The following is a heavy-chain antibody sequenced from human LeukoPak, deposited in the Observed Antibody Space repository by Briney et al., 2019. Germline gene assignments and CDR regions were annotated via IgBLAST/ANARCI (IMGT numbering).Heavy chain of an antibody. V-gene: IGHV4-59*08. CDR2: IYYSGST. Sequence: SETLSLTCTVSGGSISSYYWSWIRQPPGKGLEWIGYIYYSGSTNYNPSLKSRVTISVDTSKNQFSLKLSSVTAADTAVYYCARHGTSRYNSSRGYFQYWGQGTLVTVSS. CDR3: ARHGTSRYNSSRGYFQY. J-gene: IGHJ1*01. D-gene: IGHD6-13*01. CDR1: GGSISSYY.